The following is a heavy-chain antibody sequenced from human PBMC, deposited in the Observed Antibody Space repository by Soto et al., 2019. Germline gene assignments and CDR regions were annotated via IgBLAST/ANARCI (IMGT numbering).Heavy chain of an antibody. J-gene: IGHJ6*02. V-gene: IGHV1-3*01. Sequence: QVQLVQSGAEVKKPGASVKVSCKASGYTFTSYAMHWVRQAPGQRLEWMGWINAGNGNTKYSQKFQGRVTITRDTYASTAYMELSSLRSEDTAVYYCAREGSTNFYYYYGMDAWGQGTTVTVSS. CDR3: AREGSTNFYYYYGMDA. CDR2: INAGNGNT. D-gene: IGHD2-8*01. CDR1: GYTFTSYA.